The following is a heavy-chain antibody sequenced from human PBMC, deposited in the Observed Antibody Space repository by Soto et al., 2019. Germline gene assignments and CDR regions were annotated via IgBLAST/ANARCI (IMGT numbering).Heavy chain of an antibody. CDR1: GFTFSSYA. J-gene: IGHJ4*02. CDR2: ISSDGNNK. CDR3: ARDRIGTSDY. Sequence: QVQLLESGGGMVQPGNSVRISCAASGFTFSSYAMHWVRQAPGKGLEWVSIISSDGNNKYYGDSVKGRFTISRDNSKNTLYLQMNSLRVEDTAVYYCARDRIGTSDYWGQGTLVAVSS. V-gene: IGHV3-30-3*01. D-gene: IGHD1-1*01.